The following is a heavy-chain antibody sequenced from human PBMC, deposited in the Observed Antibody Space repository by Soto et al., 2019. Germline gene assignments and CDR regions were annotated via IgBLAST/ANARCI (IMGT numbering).Heavy chain of an antibody. CDR2: MSPNSGST. Sequence: SVTVSCKASGYTFTDYDISWVLEATGQVLECMGWMSPNSGSTAYAQKFQGRVAMNSDTSLSTAYIELSSRRYEDTAVCYCARAWGPNPWGQGTLVTVSS. V-gene: IGHV1-8*01. J-gene: IGHJ5*02. CDR3: ARAWGPNP. CDR1: GYTFTDYD. D-gene: IGHD3-16*01.